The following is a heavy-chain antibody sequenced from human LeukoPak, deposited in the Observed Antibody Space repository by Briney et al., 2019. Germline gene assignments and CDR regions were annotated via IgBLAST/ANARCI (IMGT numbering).Heavy chain of an antibody. Sequence: GASVKVSCKASGYTFTGYYMHWVRQAPGQGLEWMGWINPNSGGTNYAQKFQGGVTMTRDTSISTAYMELSSLRSEDTAVYYCARDYYDSSGYYTPYLYYFDYWGQGTLVTVSS. D-gene: IGHD3-22*01. J-gene: IGHJ4*02. V-gene: IGHV1-2*02. CDR1: GYTFTGYY. CDR2: INPNSGGT. CDR3: ARDYYDSSGYYTPYLYYFDY.